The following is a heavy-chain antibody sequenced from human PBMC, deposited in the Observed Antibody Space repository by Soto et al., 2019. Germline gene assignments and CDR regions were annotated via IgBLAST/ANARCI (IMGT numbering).Heavy chain of an antibody. D-gene: IGHD3-10*01. CDR3: ARTENFVWFGELLYGMDV. Sequence: SETLSLTCAVYGGSFSGYYWSWIRQPPGKGLEWIGEILHSGSTNYNRSLKSRITISVDTSKNQFSLKLSSVTAADTAVYYCARTENFVWFGELLYGMDVWGQGTTVTVSS. CDR2: ILHSGST. CDR1: GGSFSGYY. J-gene: IGHJ6*02. V-gene: IGHV4-34*12.